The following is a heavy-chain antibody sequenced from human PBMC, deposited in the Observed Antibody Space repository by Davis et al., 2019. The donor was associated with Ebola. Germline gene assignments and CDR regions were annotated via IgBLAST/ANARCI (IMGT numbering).Heavy chain of an antibody. CDR3: ARESPAYSSSWGYYYYGMDV. V-gene: IGHV7-4-1*02. CDR2: INTNTGNP. CDR1: VYTFTSYA. Sequence: AASVQVSCKASVYTFTSYAMNWVRQAPGQGLEWMGWINTNTGNPTYAQGFTGRFVFSLDTSVSTAYLQISSLKAEDTAVYYCARESPAYSSSWGYYYYGMDVRGQGTTVTVSS. D-gene: IGHD6-13*01. J-gene: IGHJ6*02.